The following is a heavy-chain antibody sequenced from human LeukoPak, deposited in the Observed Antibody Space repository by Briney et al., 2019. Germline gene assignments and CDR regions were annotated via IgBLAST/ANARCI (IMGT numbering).Heavy chain of an antibody. J-gene: IGHJ4*02. CDR2: IYTRENT. D-gene: IGHD2-15*01. Sequence: ETLCLTCTVSGTSISGYYWTWIRQPAGKGLEWIGHIYTRENTKYSPSLKSRVTMSLDTSKNQFSLNLSSVTAADTAVYYCARLGAASTFDYWGQGTMVTDSS. CDR1: GTSISGYY. V-gene: IGHV4-4*07. CDR3: ARLGAASTFDY.